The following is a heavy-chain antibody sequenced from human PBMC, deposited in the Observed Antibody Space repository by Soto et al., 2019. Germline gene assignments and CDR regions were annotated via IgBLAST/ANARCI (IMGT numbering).Heavy chain of an antibody. Sequence: SETLSLTCAVYGGSFSGYYWSWIRQPPGKGLEWIGEINHSGSTNYNPSLKSRVTISVDTSKNQFSLKLSSVTAADTAVYYCARDPFSDNPYYYYGMDVWGQGTTVTVSS. CDR1: GGSFSGYY. D-gene: IGHD1-20*01. CDR2: INHSGST. V-gene: IGHV4-34*01. J-gene: IGHJ6*02. CDR3: ARDPFSDNPYYYYGMDV.